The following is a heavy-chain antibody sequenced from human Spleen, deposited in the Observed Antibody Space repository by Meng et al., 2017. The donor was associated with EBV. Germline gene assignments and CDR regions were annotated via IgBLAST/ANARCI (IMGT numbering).Heavy chain of an antibody. V-gene: IGHV1-18*01. J-gene: IGHJ4*02. D-gene: IGHD6-6*01. Sequence: QVQLVELGAEVKKPGASVKGSCKAFGYTFLMYGINWVRQAPGQGLEWMGWISTYNGNTDYAQKFQGRVTMTRDTSTSTAYMELRSLRSDDTAVYYCARTYTRTSHFDYWGQGTLVTVSS. CDR1: GYTFLMYG. CDR2: ISTYNGNT. CDR3: ARTYTRTSHFDY.